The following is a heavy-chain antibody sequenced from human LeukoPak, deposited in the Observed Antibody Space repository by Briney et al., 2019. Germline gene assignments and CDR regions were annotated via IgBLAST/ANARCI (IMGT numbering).Heavy chain of an antibody. D-gene: IGHD3-10*02. CDR2: IKQDGSEK. J-gene: IGHJ6*04. V-gene: IGHV3-7*01. CDR3: AELGITMIGGV. CDR1: AFTFSSYG. Sequence: GGSLRLSCAASAFTFSSYGMSWVRQAPGKGLEWVANIKQDGSEKYYVDSVKGRFTISRDNAKSSLFLQMNSLRAEDTAVYYCAELGITMIGGVWGKGTTVTISS.